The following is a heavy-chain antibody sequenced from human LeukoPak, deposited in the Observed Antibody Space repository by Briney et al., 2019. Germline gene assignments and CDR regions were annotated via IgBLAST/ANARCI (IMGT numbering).Heavy chain of an antibody. Sequence: SETLSLTCSVSGGSIRSSDDYWGFVRQTPGKGLEWMGSIYYTGSSHYNPSLKSRATISVDTSKNQFSLKLSSVTAADTAVYYCARDLVSGYYGSGSYSYYFDYWGQGTLVTVSS. J-gene: IGHJ4*02. CDR1: GGSIRSSDDY. CDR3: ARDLVSGYYGSGSYSYYFDY. CDR2: IYYTGSS. D-gene: IGHD3-10*01. V-gene: IGHV4-39*07.